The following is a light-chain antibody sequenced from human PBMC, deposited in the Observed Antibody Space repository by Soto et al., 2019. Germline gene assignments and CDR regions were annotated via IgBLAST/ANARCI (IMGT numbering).Light chain of an antibody. Sequence: DIQMTQSPSSLSASVGDRVTITCRASQSISSYLNWYQQKPGKAPQLLLYDASHLEAGVPSRFRGSGSGTDFTFTISRLQPEDIATYYCQQYENLPTFGQGTRLE. CDR2: DAS. CDR3: QQYENLPT. J-gene: IGKJ5*01. CDR1: QSISSY. V-gene: IGKV1-33*01.